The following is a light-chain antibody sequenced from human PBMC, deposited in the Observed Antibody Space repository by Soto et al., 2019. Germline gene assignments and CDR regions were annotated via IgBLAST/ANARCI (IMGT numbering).Light chain of an antibody. CDR3: QYSGNSLNT. CDR1: QSIGSNY. CDR2: GTS. V-gene: IGKV3-20*01. J-gene: IGKJ5*01. Sequence: EIVLAQSPGTLSLSPGERVTLSCRASQSIGSNYLAWYQQKPGQAPRLLIFGTSSRATGIPDRFSGSGSGTDFTLTLTRLGPEDSAMYFCQYSGNSLNTFGQGTRLEIK.